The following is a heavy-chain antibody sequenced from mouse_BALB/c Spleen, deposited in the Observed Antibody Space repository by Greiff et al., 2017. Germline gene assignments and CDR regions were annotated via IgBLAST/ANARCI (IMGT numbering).Heavy chain of an antibody. CDR2: IWAGGST. CDR3: ASQLRRNAMDY. V-gene: IGHV2-9*02. D-gene: IGHD2-4*01. Sequence: VQGVESGPGLVAPSQSLSITCTVSGFSLTSYGVHWVRQPPGKGLEWLGVIWAGGSTNYNSALMSRLSISKDNSKSQVFLKMNSLQTDDTAMYYCASQLRRNAMDYWGQGTSVTVSS. CDR1: GFSLTSYG. J-gene: IGHJ4*01.